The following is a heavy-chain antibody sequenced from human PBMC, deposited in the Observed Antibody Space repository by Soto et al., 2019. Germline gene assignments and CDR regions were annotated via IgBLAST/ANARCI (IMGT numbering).Heavy chain of an antibody. V-gene: IGHV3-53*04. D-gene: IGHD3-22*01. CDR1: GFTVSSNY. J-gene: IGHJ4*02. Sequence: EVQLVESGGGLVQPGGSLRLSCAASGFTVSSNYMSWVRQAPGKGLEWVSVIYSGGSTYYADSVKGRFTISRHNSKNTLYLQMNSLRAEDTAVYYCARGPSNWVTMIDNYFDYWGQGTLVTVSS. CDR3: ARGPSNWVTMIDNYFDY. CDR2: IYSGGST.